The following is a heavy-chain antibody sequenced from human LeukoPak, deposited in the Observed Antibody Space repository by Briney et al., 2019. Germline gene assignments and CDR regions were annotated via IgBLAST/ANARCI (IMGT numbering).Heavy chain of an antibody. J-gene: IGHJ4*02. CDR2: INHSGST. D-gene: IGHD3-22*01. CDR3: TRGAFYYDTSGLERVWYFDY. Sequence: SETLSLTCAVYGGSFSNYYWRWIRQPPGKALESTGEINHSGSTNYSPSLKSRVTISIDTSKNQFSLKLSSVTAADTAMYYCTRGAFYYDTSGLERVWYFDYWGQGTLVTVSS. V-gene: IGHV4-34*01. CDR1: GGSFSNYY.